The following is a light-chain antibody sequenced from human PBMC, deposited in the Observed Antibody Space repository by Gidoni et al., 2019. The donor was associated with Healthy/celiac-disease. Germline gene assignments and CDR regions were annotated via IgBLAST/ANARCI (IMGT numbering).Light chain of an antibody. V-gene: IGKV3-15*01. CDR3: QQYNNWPPYX. Sequence: EIVMTQSPATLSVSPGERATLSCRASQGVSSNLAWYQQKPGQAPRLLIYGASTRATGIPARFSGSGSGTEFTLTISSLQSEDFAVYYCQQYNNWPPYXVXQGTKLEIK. CDR2: GAS. J-gene: IGKJ2*01. CDR1: QGVSSN.